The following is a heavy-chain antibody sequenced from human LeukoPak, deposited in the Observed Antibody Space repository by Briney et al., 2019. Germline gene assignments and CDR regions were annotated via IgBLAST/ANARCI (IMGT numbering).Heavy chain of an antibody. CDR3: AKDDAWIRFAS. D-gene: IGHD5-12*01. J-gene: IGHJ5*01. CDR2: IGSDDT. V-gene: IGHV3-23*01. CDR1: GFIFSIYA. Sequence: PGGSLRLSCAASGFIFSIYAMSWVRQAPGKGLEWVSVIGSDDTFYTDSVKGRFVISRDNSQSILYLQMNSLRAEDTAVYFCAKDDAWIRFASWGQGILVTVSS.